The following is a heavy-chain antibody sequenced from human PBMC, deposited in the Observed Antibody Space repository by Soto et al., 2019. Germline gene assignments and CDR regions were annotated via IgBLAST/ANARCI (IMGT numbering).Heavy chain of an antibody. D-gene: IGHD3-22*01. Sequence: QVQLQESGPGLVKPSQTLSLTCTVSGGSISSGGYYWSWIRQHPGKGLEWIGYIYYSGSTYYNPSLKSRVTISVDTSKNQFSLKLSSVTAADTAVYCCARAPHYYDSSGYYRNWFDPWGQGTLVTVSS. V-gene: IGHV4-31*03. J-gene: IGHJ5*02. CDR3: ARAPHYYDSSGYYRNWFDP. CDR2: IYYSGST. CDR1: GGSISSGGYY.